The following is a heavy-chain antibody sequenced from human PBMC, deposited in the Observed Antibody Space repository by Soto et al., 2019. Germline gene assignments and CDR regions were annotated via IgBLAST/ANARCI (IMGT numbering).Heavy chain of an antibody. CDR1: GYTFTRYG. V-gene: IGHV1-18*01. J-gene: IGHJ6*02. CDR3: AKNGQPPYYYYGLDV. CDR2: VSGYNGDT. Sequence: ASVKVSCKASGYTFTRYGISWVRQAPGQGLEWMGWVSGYNGDTNYAQKFQGRVSMTIDTSTTTAYMELRSLRSDDTAVYYCAKNGQPPYYYYGLDVWG. D-gene: IGHD2-8*01.